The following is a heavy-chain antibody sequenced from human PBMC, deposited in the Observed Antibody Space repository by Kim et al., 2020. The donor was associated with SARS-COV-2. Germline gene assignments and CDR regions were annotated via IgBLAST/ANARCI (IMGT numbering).Heavy chain of an antibody. D-gene: IGHD3-16*01. CDR2: INHSGST. CDR1: GGSFSGYY. V-gene: IGHV4-34*01. CDR3: ARDNTYLDY. J-gene: IGHJ4*02. Sequence: SETLSLTCAVYGGSFSGYYWSWIRQPPGKGLEWIGEINHSGSTNYNPSLKSRVTISVDTSKNQFSLKLSSVTAADTAVYYCARDNTYLDYWGQGTLVTVS.